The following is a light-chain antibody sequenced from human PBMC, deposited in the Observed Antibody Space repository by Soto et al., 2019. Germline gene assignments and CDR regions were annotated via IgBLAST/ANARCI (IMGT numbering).Light chain of an antibody. Sequence: QSVLTQPPSASGTPGQRVTISSSGSSSNIGSNYVYWYQQLPGTAPKLLIYRNNQRPSGVPDRFSGSKSGTSASLAISGLRSEYEADYYCAAWDDSLSGPHVVFGGGTKLTVL. CDR1: SSNIGSNY. CDR2: RNN. V-gene: IGLV1-47*01. CDR3: AAWDDSLSGPHVV. J-gene: IGLJ2*01.